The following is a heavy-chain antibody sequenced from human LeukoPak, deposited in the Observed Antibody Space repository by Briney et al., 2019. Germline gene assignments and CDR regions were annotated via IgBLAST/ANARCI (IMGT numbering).Heavy chain of an antibody. Sequence: PGGSLRLSCAASGFTFSNAWMSWVRQAPGKGLEWVASIRQDGGEKYYVDSVKGRFTISRDNTKNSLYLQMSALRAEDTAVYYCARDGTAAGLYFDLWGQGTLVTVSS. D-gene: IGHD6-13*01. CDR3: ARDGTAAGLYFDL. V-gene: IGHV3-7*01. CDR1: GFTFSNAW. CDR2: IRQDGGEK. J-gene: IGHJ4*01.